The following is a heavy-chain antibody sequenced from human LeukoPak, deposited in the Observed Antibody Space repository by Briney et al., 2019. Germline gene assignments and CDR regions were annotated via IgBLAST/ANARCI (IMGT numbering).Heavy chain of an antibody. Sequence: SETLSLTCAVYGGSFSGYYWSWIRQPPGKGLEWIGEINDSGSTNYNPSLKSRVTISVDTSKNQFSLKLSSVTAADTAVYYCARVVGYCSSTSCYAEYFQHWGQGTLVTVSS. V-gene: IGHV4-34*01. J-gene: IGHJ1*01. CDR3: ARVVGYCSSTSCYAEYFQH. CDR1: GGSFSGYY. D-gene: IGHD2-2*01. CDR2: INDSGST.